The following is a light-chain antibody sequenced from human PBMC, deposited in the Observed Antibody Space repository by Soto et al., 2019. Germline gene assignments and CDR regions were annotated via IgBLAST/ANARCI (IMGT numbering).Light chain of an antibody. V-gene: IGKV3-11*01. CDR1: QSITNY. CDR3: QQRSNWPIT. CDR2: DAS. J-gene: IGKJ5*01. Sequence: DIVLTQSPATLSLSPGERATLSCRACQSITNYLAWYQQKPGQPPRLLIYDASNRATGIPARFSGSGSGTDFTLTISSLEPEDFAVYYCQQRSNWPITFGQGTRLEIK.